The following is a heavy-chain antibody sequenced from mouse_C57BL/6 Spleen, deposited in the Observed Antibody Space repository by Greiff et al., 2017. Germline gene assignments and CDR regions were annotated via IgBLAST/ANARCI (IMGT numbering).Heavy chain of an antibody. D-gene: IGHD1-1*01. CDR1: GFSLTSYG. CDR3: ARTDYYGSSYAMDY. CDR2: IWGVGST. J-gene: IGHJ4*01. V-gene: IGHV2-6*01. Sequence: VKVVESGPGLVAPSQSLSITCTVSGFSLTSYGVAWVRQSPGKGLEWLGVIWGVGSTNSNSALKSRLSISKDNSKSQVFLKMNSLQTDDTAMYYCARTDYYGSSYAMDYWGQGTSVTVSS.